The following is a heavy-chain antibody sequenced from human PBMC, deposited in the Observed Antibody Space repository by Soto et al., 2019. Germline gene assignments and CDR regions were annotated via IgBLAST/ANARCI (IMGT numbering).Heavy chain of an antibody. V-gene: IGHV4-59*08. Sequence: SETLSLTCTVSGGSISSYYWSWIRQPPGKGLEWIGYIYYSGSTNYNPSLKSRVTISVDTSKNQFSLKLSSVTAADTAVYYCARLHGTRGDDAFDIWGQGTMVTVSS. J-gene: IGHJ3*02. CDR1: GGSISSYY. D-gene: IGHD1-1*01. CDR3: ARLHGTRGDDAFDI. CDR2: IYYSGST.